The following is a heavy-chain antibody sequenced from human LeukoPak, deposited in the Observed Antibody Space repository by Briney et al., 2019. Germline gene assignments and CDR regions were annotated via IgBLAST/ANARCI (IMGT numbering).Heavy chain of an antibody. CDR2: IHSSSGSI. Sequence: GGSLRLSCAASGFNFTNYNVNWVRQAPGKGLEWVSSIHSSSGSIYYADSLKGRFTISRGNAKNSLYLQMNSLRAEDTAVYYCARDLAWDAFDIWGQGTMVTVSS. J-gene: IGHJ3*02. CDR3: ARDLAWDAFDI. V-gene: IGHV3-21*01. CDR1: GFNFTNYN.